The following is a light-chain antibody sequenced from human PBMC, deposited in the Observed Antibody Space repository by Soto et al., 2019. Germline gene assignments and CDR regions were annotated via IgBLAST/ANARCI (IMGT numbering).Light chain of an antibody. CDR2: GAS. Sequence: EIVLTQSPGTPSLSPGERATLSCRASQSVSSSYLAWYQQKPGQAPRLLIYGASSRATGIPDRFSGSGSGTDFTLTISRLEPEDVAVYYCQQYGSSPTFDQGTKVEIK. CDR1: QSVSSSY. V-gene: IGKV3-20*01. J-gene: IGKJ1*01. CDR3: QQYGSSPT.